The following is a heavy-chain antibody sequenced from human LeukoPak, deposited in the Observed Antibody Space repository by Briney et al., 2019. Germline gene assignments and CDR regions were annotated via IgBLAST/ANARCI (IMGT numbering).Heavy chain of an antibody. V-gene: IGHV1-2*02. Sequence: GASVKVSCKASGYTLTGYYMHWVRQTPGQGVEWMGWINPNSGGTNHAQKFQGRVTMTRDTSISTAYMELSRLRSDDTAVYYCARQWLVSPVGFDPWGQGTLVTVSS. D-gene: IGHD6-19*01. CDR1: GYTLTGYY. J-gene: IGHJ5*02. CDR2: INPNSGGT. CDR3: ARQWLVSPVGFDP.